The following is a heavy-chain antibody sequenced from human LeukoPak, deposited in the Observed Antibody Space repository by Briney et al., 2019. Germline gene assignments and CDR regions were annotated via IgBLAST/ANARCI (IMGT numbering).Heavy chain of an antibody. CDR2: INWNGGST. Sequence: LPGGSLRLSCEASGFTFDDYGMSWVRQVPGKGLEWVSGINWNGGSTGYADSVKGRFTLYRDNAKNSLYLQMNSLRAEDTAVYYCARGYASAWCDYWGQGALVTVSS. CDR1: GFTFDDYG. CDR3: ARGYASAWCDY. J-gene: IGHJ4*02. D-gene: IGHD6-19*01. V-gene: IGHV3-20*04.